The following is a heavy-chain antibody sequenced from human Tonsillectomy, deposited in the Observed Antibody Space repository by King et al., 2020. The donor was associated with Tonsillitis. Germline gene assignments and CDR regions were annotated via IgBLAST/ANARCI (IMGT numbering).Heavy chain of an antibody. V-gene: IGHV2-70*01. D-gene: IGHD3-9*01. CDR1: GFSLSTSGMC. CDR3: ARINKVLDILTGYGRNWYFDL. J-gene: IGHJ2*01. Sequence: TLKESGPALVKPTQTLTLTCTFSGFSLSTSGMCVSWIRQPPGKALEWLALIDWNDDKYYSTSLKTRLTISKDTSKNQVVLTMTNMDPVDTATYYCARINKVLDILTGYGRNWYFDLWGRGTLVTVSS. CDR2: IDWNDDK.